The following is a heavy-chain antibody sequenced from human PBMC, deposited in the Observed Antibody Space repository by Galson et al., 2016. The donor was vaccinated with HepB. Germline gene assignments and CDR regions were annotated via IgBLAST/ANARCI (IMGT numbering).Heavy chain of an antibody. V-gene: IGHV3-9*02. J-gene: IGHJ3*02. Sequence: SLRLSCAASGFTSDHYAMHWVRQAPGKGLEWVSGISWNSGSIGYADSVKGRFTISRDNAKNSLYLQMNSLRAEDTALYYCAKDSGAYYYDSSGRRRNAFDIWGQGTVVTVSS. CDR1: GFTSDHYA. CDR3: AKDSGAYYYDSSGRRRNAFDI. D-gene: IGHD3-22*01. CDR2: ISWNSGSI.